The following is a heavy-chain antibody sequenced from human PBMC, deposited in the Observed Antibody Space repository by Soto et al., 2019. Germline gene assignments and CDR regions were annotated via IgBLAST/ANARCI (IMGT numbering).Heavy chain of an antibody. Sequence: AGGSLRLSCAASGFTVSSNYMSWVRQAPGKGLEWVSVIYSGGSTYYADSVKGRFTISRDNSKNTLYLQMNSLRAEDTAVYYCARDTRYRTFDYWGQGTLVTVSS. V-gene: IGHV3-66*01. CDR1: GFTVSSNY. J-gene: IGHJ4*02. CDR2: IYSGGST. CDR3: ARDTRYRTFDY. D-gene: IGHD5-18*01.